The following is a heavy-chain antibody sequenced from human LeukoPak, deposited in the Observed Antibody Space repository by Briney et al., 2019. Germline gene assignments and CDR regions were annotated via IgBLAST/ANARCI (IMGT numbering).Heavy chain of an antibody. CDR3: ARGRGYGPYFDY. Sequence: SETLSLTCAVYGGSFSGYYWSWIRQPPGKGLEWIGEINHSGSTNYNPSLKRRVTISVDTSKNQFSLKLSSVTAADTAVYYCARGRGYGPYFDYGGQGTLVTVS. D-gene: IGHD5-18*01. V-gene: IGHV4-34*01. CDR1: GGSFSGYY. J-gene: IGHJ4*02. CDR2: INHSGST.